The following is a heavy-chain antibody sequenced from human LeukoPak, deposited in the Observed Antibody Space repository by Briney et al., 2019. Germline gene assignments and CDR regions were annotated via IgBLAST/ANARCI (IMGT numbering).Heavy chain of an antibody. Sequence: GGSLRLSCAASGFTFDDYAMHWVRQAPGKGLEWVAVIWYDGSNKYYADSVKGRFTISRDNSKNTLYLQMNSLRAEDTAVYYCARDPEYYGMDVWGQGTTVTVSS. J-gene: IGHJ6*02. CDR2: IWYDGSNK. CDR1: GFTFDDYA. CDR3: ARDPEYYGMDV. D-gene: IGHD1-14*01. V-gene: IGHV3-33*08.